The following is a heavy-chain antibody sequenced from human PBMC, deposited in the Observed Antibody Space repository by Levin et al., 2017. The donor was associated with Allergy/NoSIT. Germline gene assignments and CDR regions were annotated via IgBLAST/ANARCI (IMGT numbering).Heavy chain of an antibody. V-gene: IGHV4-59*08. CDR2: VYNSGST. CDR1: GASISSYY. D-gene: IGHD2-15*01. CDR3: ARRFCSGGTCYSGSHGMDV. Sequence: PGGSLRLSCTVSGASISSYYWSWIRQPPGKGLEWIGYVYNSGSTNYNPSLKSRVTISVDTSKNQFSLKLNSVTAADTAVYYCARRFCSGGTCYSGSHGMDVWGQGTTVTVSS. J-gene: IGHJ6*02.